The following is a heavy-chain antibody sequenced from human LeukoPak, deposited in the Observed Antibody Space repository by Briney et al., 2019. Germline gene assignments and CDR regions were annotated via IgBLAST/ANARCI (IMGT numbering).Heavy chain of an antibody. CDR3: ARAPIAAGGTENFDY. D-gene: IGHD6-13*01. V-gene: IGHV4-59*01. CDR1: GGSISSYY. Sequence: PSETLSLTGTVSGGSISSYYWSWIRQPPGKGLEWIGYIYYSGSTNYNPSLKSRVTISVDTSKNQFSLKLSSVTAADTAVYYCARAPIAAGGTENFDYWGQGTLVTVSS. CDR2: IYYSGST. J-gene: IGHJ4*02.